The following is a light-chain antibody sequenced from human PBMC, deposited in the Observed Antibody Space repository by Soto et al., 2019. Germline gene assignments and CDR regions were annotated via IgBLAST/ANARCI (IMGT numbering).Light chain of an antibody. CDR2: DAS. CDR3: QQYNSYSWT. J-gene: IGKJ1*01. V-gene: IGKV1-5*01. CDR1: QSISKW. Sequence: DIQMTQSPSTLSASVGGSVTITCRARQSISKWLAWSQQKPGKAPKLLIYDASSLESGVPSRFSGSGSGTEFTLTISSLQADDFATYYCQQYNSYSWTFGQGTKVDIK.